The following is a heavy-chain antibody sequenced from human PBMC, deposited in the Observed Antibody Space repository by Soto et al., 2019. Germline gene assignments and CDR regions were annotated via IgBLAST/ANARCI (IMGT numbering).Heavy chain of an antibody. CDR1: GFTFSSYA. D-gene: IGHD3-3*01. J-gene: IGHJ4*02. Sequence: GSLRLSCAASGFTFSSYAMSWVRQAPGKGLEWVSAISGSGGSTYYAVSVKVRFTIPRDNSKNTLYLQMNSLRAEDTAVYYFANHQAYDFWSGYQPFDYWGQGTLVTVSS. CDR2: ISGSGGST. CDR3: ANHQAYDFWSGYQPFDY. V-gene: IGHV3-23*01.